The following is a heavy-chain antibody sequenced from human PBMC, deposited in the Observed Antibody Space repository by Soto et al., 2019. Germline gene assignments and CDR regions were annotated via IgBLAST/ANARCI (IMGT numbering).Heavy chain of an antibody. J-gene: IGHJ6*02. V-gene: IGHV1-69*13. Sequence: GASVKVSCKASGGTFSSYAISWVRQAPGQGLEWMGGIIPIFGTANYAQKFQGRVTITADESTSTAYMELSSLRSEDTAVYYCARALRYFDWLLLATAYYGMDVWGQGTTVTVSS. D-gene: IGHD3-9*01. CDR3: ARALRYFDWLLLATAYYGMDV. CDR2: IIPIFGTA. CDR1: GGTFSSYA.